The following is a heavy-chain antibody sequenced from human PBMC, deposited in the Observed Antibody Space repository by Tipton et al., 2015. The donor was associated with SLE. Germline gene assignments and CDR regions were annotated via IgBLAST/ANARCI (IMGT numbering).Heavy chain of an antibody. CDR2: IYYSGST. V-gene: IGHV4-39*07. Sequence: TLSLTCTVSGGSISSSRYYWGWIRQAPGKGLEWIGNIYYSGSTYYNPSLKSRVAISVDTSKNQFSLKLNSVTAADRAVYYCARRHYSGPFDSWGQGTLVTVSS. D-gene: IGHD5-12*01. CDR3: ARRHYSGPFDS. J-gene: IGHJ4*02. CDR1: GGSISSSRYY.